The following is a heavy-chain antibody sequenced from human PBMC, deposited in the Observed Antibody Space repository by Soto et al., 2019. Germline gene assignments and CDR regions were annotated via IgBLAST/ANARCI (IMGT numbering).Heavy chain of an antibody. J-gene: IGHJ6*01. D-gene: IGHD6-13*01. Sequence: GGSLRLSGAACGFTFSSYGMHWVRHAPVKGLEWVAVISYDGINKYYAASVKGRFTISRDNSKNTLYLQMNRLRDEDTAVYYWAKDNGSSRSWYSYQYDYGMDVWGQGT. CDR1: GFTFSSYG. CDR3: AKDNGSSRSWYSYQYDYGMDV. CDR2: ISYDGINK. V-gene: IGHV3-30*18.